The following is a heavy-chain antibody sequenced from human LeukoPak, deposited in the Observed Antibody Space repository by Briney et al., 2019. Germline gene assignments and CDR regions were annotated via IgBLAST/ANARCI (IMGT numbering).Heavy chain of an antibody. Sequence: GESLKISCKGSGYSFTSYWIGWVRQMPGKGLEWMGIIYPGDSDTRYSPSFQGQVTISADKSISTAHLQWSSLKASDTAMYYCASTRGYSYGYPRYCFDYWGQGTLVTVSS. CDR3: ASTRGYSYGYPRYCFDY. CDR1: GYSFTSYW. J-gene: IGHJ4*02. CDR2: IYPGDSDT. V-gene: IGHV5-51*01. D-gene: IGHD5-18*01.